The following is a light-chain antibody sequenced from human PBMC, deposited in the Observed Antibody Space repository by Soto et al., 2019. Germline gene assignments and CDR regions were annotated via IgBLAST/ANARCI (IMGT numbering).Light chain of an antibody. CDR3: QQYNSYPLT. V-gene: IGKV1-5*01. CDR2: DAS. CDR1: QSISSW. J-gene: IGKJ3*01. Sequence: DIQMTQSPSTLSASVGDRVTITCRSSQSISSWLAWYQQKPGKAPKLLIYDASSLESGVPSRFSGRGSGTEFTLNISSLQPDDFATYYCQQYNSYPLTFGPGTKVDIK.